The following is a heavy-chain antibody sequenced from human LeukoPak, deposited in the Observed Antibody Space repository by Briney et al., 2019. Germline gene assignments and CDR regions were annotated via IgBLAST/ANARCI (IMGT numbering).Heavy chain of an antibody. J-gene: IGHJ4*02. V-gene: IGHV4-59*01. CDR2: IYYTGAT. D-gene: IGHD5-18*01. CDR3: ARAGYSYGTGYYFDY. CDR1: GGSISSYY. Sequence: SETLSLTCTVSGGSISSYYWSWIRLPPGKGLEWIGYIYYTGATYYNPSLKSRVTISLDTSKNKFSLKLSSVTAADAAVYYCARAGYSYGTGYYFDYWGQGALVTVSS.